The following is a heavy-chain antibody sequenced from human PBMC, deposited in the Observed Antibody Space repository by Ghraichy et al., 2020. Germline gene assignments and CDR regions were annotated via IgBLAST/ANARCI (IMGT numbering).Heavy chain of an antibody. J-gene: IGHJ4*02. V-gene: IGHV3-74*01. Sequence: GVSLRLSCAASGFTFSSHWMHWVRQAPGKGLVWVSRINSDGSSTSYGDSVKGRFTISRDNAKNTLYLQMNSLRAEDTAVYYCAREAYYYDSSGTIDYWGQGTLVTVSS. CDR2: INSDGSST. CDR1: GFTFSSHW. D-gene: IGHD3-22*01. CDR3: AREAYYYDSSGTIDY.